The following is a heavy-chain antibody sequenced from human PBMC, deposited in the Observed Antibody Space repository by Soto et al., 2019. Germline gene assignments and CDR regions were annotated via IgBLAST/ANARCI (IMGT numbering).Heavy chain of an antibody. J-gene: IGHJ5*02. Sequence: GGSLRLSCAASGFTFSSYAMSWVRQAPGKGLEWVSAISGSGGSTYYADSVKGRFTISRDNSKNTLYLQMNSLRAEDTAVYYYAKDRVGYSSSWYEGGWFDPWGQGTLVTVSS. D-gene: IGHD6-13*01. CDR2: ISGSGGST. CDR3: AKDRVGYSSSWYEGGWFDP. CDR1: GFTFSSYA. V-gene: IGHV3-23*01.